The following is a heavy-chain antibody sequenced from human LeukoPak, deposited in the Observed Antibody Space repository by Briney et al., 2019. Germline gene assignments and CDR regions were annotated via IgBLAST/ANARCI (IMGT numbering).Heavy chain of an antibody. CDR3: VKGFNWYFDL. J-gene: IGHJ2*01. CDR2: IWYDGSIK. V-gene: IGHV3-33*06. Sequence: GGSRGLSGVAPEFSFGDYGVHWFGKAPGRGRGGVAVIWYDGSIKYYADSVKGRFTISRDNSRNTVYLQMNSLRVEDTAVYYCVKGFNWYFDLWGRGTLVTVSS. CDR1: EFSFGDYG.